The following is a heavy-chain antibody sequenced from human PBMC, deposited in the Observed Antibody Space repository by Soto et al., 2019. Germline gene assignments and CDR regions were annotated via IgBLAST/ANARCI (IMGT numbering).Heavy chain of an antibody. D-gene: IGHD2-15*01. CDR2: ISSSSSI. CDR3: AREAAATLWYFDL. V-gene: IGHV3-48*02. J-gene: IGHJ2*01. Sequence: EVQLVESGGGLVQPGGSLRLSCAASGFTFSIYTMNWVRQAPGKGLEWVSYISSSSSIYYADSVKGRLTISRDNARNSLYLQMNSLRDEDTAVYYCAREAAATLWYFDLWGRGTLVTVSS. CDR1: GFTFSIYT.